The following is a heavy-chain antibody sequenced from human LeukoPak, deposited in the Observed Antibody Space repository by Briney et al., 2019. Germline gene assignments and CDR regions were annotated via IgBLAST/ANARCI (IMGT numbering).Heavy chain of an antibody. V-gene: IGHV4-39*07. Sequence: SETLSLTCTVSGGSISSYYWSWIRQPPGKGLEWIGSIYYSGSTYYNPSLKSRVTISVDTSKNQFSLKLSSVTAADTAVYYCLEFTKPHYYDSSGYQDYWGQGTLVTVSS. CDR3: LEFTKPHYYDSSGYQDY. D-gene: IGHD3-22*01. CDR1: GGSISSYY. J-gene: IGHJ4*02. CDR2: IYYSGST.